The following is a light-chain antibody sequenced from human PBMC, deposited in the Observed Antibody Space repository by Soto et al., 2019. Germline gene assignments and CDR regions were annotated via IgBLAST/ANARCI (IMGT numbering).Light chain of an antibody. V-gene: IGLV2-23*01. J-gene: IGLJ2*01. CDR2: EGS. Sequence: QSVLTQPASVSGSPGQSITISCTGTSSDVGSYNLVSWYQQHPGKAPKLMIYEGSKRPSGVSNRFSGSKSGNTASLTISGLQAEDEADYYCCSYAGSSIVVFGGGTKLHVL. CDR3: CSYAGSSIVV. CDR1: SSDVGSYNL.